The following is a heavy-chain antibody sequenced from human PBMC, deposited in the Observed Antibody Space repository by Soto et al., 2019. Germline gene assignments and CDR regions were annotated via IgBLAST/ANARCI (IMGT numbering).Heavy chain of an antibody. V-gene: IGHV4-39*01. Sequence: QLQLQESGPGLVKPSETLALTCTVSGGAISRISYYCGWIRKPPGKGLEWMGSIKYSGHTFYDPSIKSRFTMSVEASKDQCSLRLSYVTAADTVVYYCARVDIAVVPSTTFDYWCQGPLVTVSS. D-gene: IGHD2-2*01. J-gene: IGHJ4*02. CDR2: IKYSGHT. CDR3: ARVDIAVVPSTTFDY. CDR1: GGAISRISYY.